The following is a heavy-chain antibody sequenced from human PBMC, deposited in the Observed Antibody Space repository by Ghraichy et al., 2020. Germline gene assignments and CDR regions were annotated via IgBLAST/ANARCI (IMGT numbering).Heavy chain of an antibody. V-gene: IGHV1-2*02. J-gene: IGHJ6*02. D-gene: IGHD1-1*01. CDR1: GYTFTDAH. Sequence: ASVKVSCKASGYTFTDAHLHWVRQAPGQGLEWLGWINPKFGDPNYSPKFPGRVTMTRDTSTNTAYLELTPLTSDDTAVYFCARDYFRTIGCSTGATDVWGQVTSFIVS. CDR3: ARDYFRTIGCSTGATDV. CDR2: INPKFGDP.